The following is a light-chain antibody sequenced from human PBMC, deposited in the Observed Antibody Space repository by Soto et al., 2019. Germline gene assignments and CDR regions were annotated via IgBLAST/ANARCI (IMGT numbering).Light chain of an antibody. Sequence: EIVLTQSPGILSLSPGERATLSCRASQSVSNDFLAWYQQKPGQAPRLLIYGASTRATDVPDRFSGSGSGADFTLSISRLEPEDFAVYYCQQYGSSPPYTFGQGTKLEIK. V-gene: IGKV3-20*01. CDR2: GAS. J-gene: IGKJ2*01. CDR1: QSVSNDF. CDR3: QQYGSSPPYT.